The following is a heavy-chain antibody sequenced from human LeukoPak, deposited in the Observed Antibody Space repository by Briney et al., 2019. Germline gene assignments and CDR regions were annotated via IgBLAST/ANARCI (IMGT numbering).Heavy chain of an antibody. CDR1: GFTFSSYS. CDR3: ARDLEQLVHSWSPFDY. D-gene: IGHD6-13*01. Sequence: GGSLRLSCAASGFTFSSYSMNWVRQAPGKGLEWVSSISSSSSYIYYADSVKGRFTVSRDNAKNSLYLQMNSLRAEDTAVYYCARDLEQLVHSWSPFDYWGQGTLVTVSS. V-gene: IGHV3-21*01. J-gene: IGHJ4*02. CDR2: ISSSSSYI.